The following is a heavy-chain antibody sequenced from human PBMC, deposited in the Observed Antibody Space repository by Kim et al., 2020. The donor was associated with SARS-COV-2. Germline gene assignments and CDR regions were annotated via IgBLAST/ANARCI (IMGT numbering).Heavy chain of an antibody. J-gene: IGHJ5*02. V-gene: IGHV4-31*03. CDR1: GGSISSGGYF. CDR2: IYYSGST. Sequence: SETLSLTCTVSGGSISSGGYFWSWIRQHPGKGLEWIGYIYYSGSTYYNPSLNSRVTILVDTSKNQFSLNLSSVTAADTAMYYCARVRVVLGRGLDPWGQG. D-gene: IGHD3-10*01. CDR3: ARVRVVLGRGLDP.